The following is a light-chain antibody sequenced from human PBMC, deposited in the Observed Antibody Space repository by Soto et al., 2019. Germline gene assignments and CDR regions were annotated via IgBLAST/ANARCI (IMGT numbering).Light chain of an antibody. CDR2: SNN. Sequence: QSVLTQPPSASGTPGQRVTISCSGSSSNIGSNTVNWYQQLPGTAPKLLIHSNNQRPSGVPDRFSGSKSGTSASLAISGLQSEDEADYYCAARDDSLNAPSVFGPGTMVTV. V-gene: IGLV1-44*01. CDR3: AARDDSLNAPSV. CDR1: SSNIGSNT. J-gene: IGLJ1*01.